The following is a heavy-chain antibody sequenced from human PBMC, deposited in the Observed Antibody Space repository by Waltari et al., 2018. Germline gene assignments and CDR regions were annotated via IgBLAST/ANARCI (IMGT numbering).Heavy chain of an antibody. J-gene: IGHJ4*02. D-gene: IGHD1-26*01. Sequence: QVQLVQSGAGVKKPGSSVKVSCKASGGTFSTYAISWVRQAPGQGREWMGGIIPSFGTANSAQKFQGRVTITADESTSTAYMELSSLRSEDTAVYYCATPRDSSGSYWEEFDYWGQGTLVTVSS. CDR1: GGTFSTYA. CDR3: ATPRDSSGSYWEEFDY. CDR2: IIPSFGTA. V-gene: IGHV1-69*01.